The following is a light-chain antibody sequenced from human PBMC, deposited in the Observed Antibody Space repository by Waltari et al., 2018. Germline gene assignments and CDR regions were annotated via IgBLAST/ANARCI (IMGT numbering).Light chain of an antibody. J-gene: IGLJ3*02. CDR3: SSFESSRTWL. CDR2: EVT. CDR1: SAYIRSYNL. Sequence: QSALTHPASVSGYPGQSITITCSSTSAYIRSYNLVSWYQQVPGNAPKLVIYEVTERPSVVSNRFSGSKSGNTASLTISGLQTEDEADYYCSSFESSRTWLFGGGTKLTVL. V-gene: IGLV2-23*02.